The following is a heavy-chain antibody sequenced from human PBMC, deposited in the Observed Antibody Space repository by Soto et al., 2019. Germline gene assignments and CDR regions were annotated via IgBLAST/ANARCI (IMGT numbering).Heavy chain of an antibody. CDR1: GFTFSSYA. CDR2: ISYDGSNK. V-gene: IGHV3-30-3*01. Sequence: QVQLVASGGGVVQPGRSLRLSCAASGFTFSSYAMHWVRQAPGKGLEWVAVISYDGSNKYYADSVKGRFTISRDNSKNTLYLQMNSLRAEDTAVYYCARAQTVTTIDYWGQGTLVTVSS. J-gene: IGHJ4*02. D-gene: IGHD4-17*01. CDR3: ARAQTVTTIDY.